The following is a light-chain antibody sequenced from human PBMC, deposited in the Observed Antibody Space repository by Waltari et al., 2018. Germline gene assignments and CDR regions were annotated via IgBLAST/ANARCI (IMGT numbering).Light chain of an antibody. CDR1: SLRRYY. CDR3: NSRDSNNNHAVL. J-gene: IGLJ3*02. Sequence: SSELTQDPAVSVALGQTVRITCQGDSLRRYYASWYQQKPGQAPLLGIYDRKNRPPGIRDRFSGSGSGNTASLTVTGARAEDEADYDCNSRDSNNNHAVLFGGGTRLTVL. CDR2: DRK. V-gene: IGLV3-19*01.